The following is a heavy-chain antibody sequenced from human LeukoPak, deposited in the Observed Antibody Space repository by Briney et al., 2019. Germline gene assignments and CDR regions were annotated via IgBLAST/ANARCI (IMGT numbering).Heavy chain of an antibody. Sequence: GGSLRLSCAASGFTFSSYAMSWVRQAPGKGLEWVSAISGSGGSTYYADSVKGRFTISRDNTKNTLYLQMNSLRAEVTAVYYCVLYYYGSGSYLGVFDYWGQGTLVTVSS. J-gene: IGHJ4*02. CDR3: VLYYYGSGSYLGVFDY. CDR1: GFTFSSYA. V-gene: IGHV3-23*01. CDR2: ISGSGGST. D-gene: IGHD3-10*01.